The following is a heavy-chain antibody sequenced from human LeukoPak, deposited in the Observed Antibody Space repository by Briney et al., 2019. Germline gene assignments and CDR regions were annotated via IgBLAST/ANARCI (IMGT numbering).Heavy chain of an antibody. V-gene: IGHV1-2*02. J-gene: IGHJ4*02. D-gene: IGHD3-16*01. CDR3: ARVGLGEPRRAFDY. Sequence: ASVKVSCKASGYTFTGYYMHWVRQAPGQGLEWMGWINPNSGGTNYAQKFQGRVTMTRDTSISTAYMELSRLRSDDTAVYYCARVGLGEPRRAFDYWAKGTLFPFS. CDR2: INPNSGGT. CDR1: GYTFTGYY.